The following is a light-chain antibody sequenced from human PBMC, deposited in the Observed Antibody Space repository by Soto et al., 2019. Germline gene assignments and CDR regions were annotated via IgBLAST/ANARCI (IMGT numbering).Light chain of an antibody. Sequence: DIQMTQSPSSLSASVGDRVPITCRESHSIGTYLSWYQHRPGKAPKLLIYSASTLQSGVPPRFSGSGSGTDFTLTISSLQPEDFATYYCQQSFNTLTFGGGTMVDIK. J-gene: IGKJ4*01. CDR2: SAS. CDR1: HSIGTY. CDR3: QQSFNTLT. V-gene: IGKV1-39*01.